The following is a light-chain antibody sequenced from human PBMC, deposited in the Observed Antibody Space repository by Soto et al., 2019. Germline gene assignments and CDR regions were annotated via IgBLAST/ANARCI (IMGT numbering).Light chain of an antibody. J-gene: IGLJ3*02. CDR3: QVWDSDSDHSAV. V-gene: IGLV3-21*02. Sequence: SYELTQPPSVSVAPGQTARFTCGGDNVGRKAVHWNQQKPGQAPLLVVYDNTERSSGIPERFSGSNSGNTATLTISRVEAGDEADYYCQVWDSDSDHSAVFGGGTKVTVL. CDR2: DNT. CDR1: NVGRKA.